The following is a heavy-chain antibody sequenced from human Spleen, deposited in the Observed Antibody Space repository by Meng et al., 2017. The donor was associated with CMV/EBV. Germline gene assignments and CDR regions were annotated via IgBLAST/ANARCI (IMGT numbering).Heavy chain of an antibody. J-gene: IGHJ4*02. Sequence: GESLKISCAVSGITFSHYDMHWVRQAPGKGLEWVAFIRYDGSNKYYADSVKGRFTISRDNSKNTLYLQMNSLRAEDTAVYYCAKDSLVRGVDGWGQGTLVTVSS. CDR2: IRYDGSNK. V-gene: IGHV3-30*02. CDR1: GITFSHYD. D-gene: IGHD3-10*01. CDR3: AKDSLVRGVDG.